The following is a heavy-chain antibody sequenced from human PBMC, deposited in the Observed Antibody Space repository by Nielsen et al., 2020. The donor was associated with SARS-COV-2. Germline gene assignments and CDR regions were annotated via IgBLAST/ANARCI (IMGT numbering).Heavy chain of an antibody. Sequence: GESLKISCAASGFTFNTYAMNWVRQAPGKGLEWVAYISASSANIHYAASVNGRFTVSRDNAKSSLYLQMNNLRDEDTAVYYCASDPSYASSWLHYFDFWGQGTLVTVSS. V-gene: IGHV3-48*02. CDR1: GFTFNTYA. CDR2: ISASSANI. J-gene: IGHJ4*02. CDR3: ASDPSYASSWLHYFDF. D-gene: IGHD5-12*01.